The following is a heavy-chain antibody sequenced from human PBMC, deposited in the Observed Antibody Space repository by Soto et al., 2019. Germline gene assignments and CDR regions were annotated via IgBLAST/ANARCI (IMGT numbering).Heavy chain of an antibody. CDR1: GGTFSSYA. J-gene: IGHJ6*02. Sequence: ASVKVSCKASGGTFSSYAISWVRQAPGQGLEWMGGIIPIFGTANYAQKFQGRVTITADESTSTAYMELSSLRSEDTAVYYCARSVLCYDSSGYYYSCYYGMDVWGQGTTVTVSS. CDR2: IIPIFGTA. V-gene: IGHV1-69*13. CDR3: ARSVLCYDSSGYYYSCYYGMDV. D-gene: IGHD3-22*01.